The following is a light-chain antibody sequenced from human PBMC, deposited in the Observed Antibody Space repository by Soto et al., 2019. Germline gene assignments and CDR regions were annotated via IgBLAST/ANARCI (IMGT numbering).Light chain of an antibody. CDR3: CSYAGVYPLWV. Sequence: QSALTQPRSVSGSPGQSGTISCTGTSSDVGGYNFVSWYQQYPGKAPKLIIYDVSKRPSGVPDRFCGSKSGNTASLTISGLQADDEADYSCCSYAGVYPLWVFGGGTKRTVL. CDR1: SSDVGGYNF. CDR2: DVS. V-gene: IGLV2-11*01. J-gene: IGLJ3*02.